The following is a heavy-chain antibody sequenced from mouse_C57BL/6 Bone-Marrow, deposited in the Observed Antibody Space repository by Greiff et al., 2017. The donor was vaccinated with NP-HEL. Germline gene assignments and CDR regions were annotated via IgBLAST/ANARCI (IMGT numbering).Heavy chain of an antibody. CDR2: IRSKSNNYAT. V-gene: IGHV10-1*01. CDR3: VRPYDYDWYFDV. Sequence: EVQLVESGGGLVQPKGSLKLSCAASGFSFNTYAMNWVRQAPGKGLEWVARIRSKSNNYATYYADSVKDRFTISRDDSESMLYLQMNNLKTEDTAMYYGVRPYDYDWYFDVWGTGTTVTVSS. CDR1: GFSFNTYA. D-gene: IGHD2-4*01. J-gene: IGHJ1*03.